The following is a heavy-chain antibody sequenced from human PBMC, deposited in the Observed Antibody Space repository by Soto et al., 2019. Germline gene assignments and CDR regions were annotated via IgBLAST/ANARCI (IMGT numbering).Heavy chain of an antibody. CDR1: GHTFTDYG. CDR3: ARPKSVNYFYGSGIYFDF. J-gene: IGHJ4*02. CDR2: INAYNGNT. Sequence: GASVKVSCKASGHTFTDYGIHWVRQVSGQRLEWMGWINAYNGNTRFSQKFQGRVTITRDTSASTAYMELSSLRSEDTAVYYCARPKSVNYFYGSGIYFDFWGQGTPVTVSS. V-gene: IGHV1-3*01. D-gene: IGHD3-10*01.